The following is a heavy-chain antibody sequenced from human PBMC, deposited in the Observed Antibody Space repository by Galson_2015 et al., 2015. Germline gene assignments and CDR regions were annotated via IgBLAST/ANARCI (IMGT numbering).Heavy chain of an antibody. Sequence: SLRLSCAASGFTFSSYSMNWVRQAPGKGLEWVSSISSSSSYLYYADSVKGRFTISRDNAKNSLYLQMNSLRAEDTAVYYCARINWGSVYFDYWGQGTLVTVSS. CDR2: ISSSSSYL. D-gene: IGHD7-27*01. J-gene: IGHJ4*02. CDR1: GFTFSSYS. V-gene: IGHV3-21*01. CDR3: ARINWGSVYFDY.